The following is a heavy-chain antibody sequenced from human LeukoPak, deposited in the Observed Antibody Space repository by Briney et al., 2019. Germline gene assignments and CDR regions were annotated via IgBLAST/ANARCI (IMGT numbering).Heavy chain of an antibody. CDR2: ISYDGSNK. Sequence: GGSLRLSCAASGFTFSSYGMHWVRQAPGKGLEWVAVISYDGSNKYYADSVKGRFTISRDNSKNTLYLQMNSLRAEDTALYYCAKIVGATHDAFDIWGQGTMVTVSS. V-gene: IGHV3-30*18. CDR1: GFTFSSYG. CDR3: AKIVGATHDAFDI. D-gene: IGHD1-26*01. J-gene: IGHJ3*02.